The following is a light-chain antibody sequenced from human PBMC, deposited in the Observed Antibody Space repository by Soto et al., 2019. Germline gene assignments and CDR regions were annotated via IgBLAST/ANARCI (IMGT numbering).Light chain of an antibody. V-gene: IGKV1-39*01. J-gene: IGKJ2*01. CDR2: GAS. CDR1: QNINIY. CDR3: QQSSSPPRT. Sequence: DIQMAQSPSSLSASVGDRVTITCRASQNINIYLNWYQQKPGKAHQVLIYGASSVQSGVPSRFSVSGYGTDFTLIISSLQPEDCATYYCQQSSSPPRTFGQGTKLEIK.